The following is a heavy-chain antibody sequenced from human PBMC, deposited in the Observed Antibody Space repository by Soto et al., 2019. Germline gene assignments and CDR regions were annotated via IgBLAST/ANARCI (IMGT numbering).Heavy chain of an antibody. CDR1: GGSFSGYY. CDR3: ARGGGRGFTFYYYYRDL. CDR2: INHSGST. V-gene: IGHV4-34*01. D-gene: IGHD3-10*01. J-gene: IGHJ6*03. Sequence: QVQLQQWGAGLLKPSETLSLTCAVYGGSFSGYYWSWIRQPPGKGLEWIGEINHSGSTNYNTSLKSRVTISVDTSKNQFSLKLSSVNAADTAVYYRARGGGRGFTFYYYYRDLWGKGTTVTVSS.